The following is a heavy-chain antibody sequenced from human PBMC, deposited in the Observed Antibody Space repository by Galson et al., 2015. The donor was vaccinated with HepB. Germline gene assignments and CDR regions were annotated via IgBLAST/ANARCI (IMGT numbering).Heavy chain of an antibody. CDR2: ISYDGSNK. Sequence: SLRLSCAASGFTFSSYGMHWVRQAPGKGLEWVAVISYDGSNKYYADSVKGRFTISRDNSKNTLYLQMNSLRAEDTAVYYCAKGDKEYQPLYWDYYYYMDVWGKGTTVTVSS. CDR1: GFTFSSYG. J-gene: IGHJ6*03. V-gene: IGHV3-30*18. D-gene: IGHD2-2*02. CDR3: AKGDKEYQPLYWDYYYYMDV.